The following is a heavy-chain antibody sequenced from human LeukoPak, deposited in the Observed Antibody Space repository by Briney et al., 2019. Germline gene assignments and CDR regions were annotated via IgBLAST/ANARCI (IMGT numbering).Heavy chain of an antibody. V-gene: IGHV4-30-4*02. CDR2: IYYSGST. CDR1: GGSISSGDYY. Sequence: PSETLSLTCTVSGGSISSGDYYWSWIRQPPGKGLEWIGYIYYSGSTYYNPSLKSRVTISVDTSKNQFSLKLSSVTAADTAVYYCASTRYSSSWYDYWGQGTLVTVSS. J-gene: IGHJ4*02. CDR3: ASTRYSSSWYDY. D-gene: IGHD6-13*01.